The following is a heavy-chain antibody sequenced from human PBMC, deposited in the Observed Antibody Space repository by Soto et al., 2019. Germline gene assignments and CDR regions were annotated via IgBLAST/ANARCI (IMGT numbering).Heavy chain of an antibody. CDR3: ARGHFGVTMDV. D-gene: IGHD3-3*01. CDR2: VNGGGDIT. CDR1: EFTFSSYS. Sequence: EVQLLESGGGLVQPGGSLRLSCAASEFTFSSYSMIWVRQAPGKGLEWVSGVNGGGDITYYAESVKGRFTIYRDNSKNALYPQMNSLRAEHTAVFYCARGHFGVTMDVWGQGTTVTVSS. J-gene: IGHJ6*02. V-gene: IGHV3-23*01.